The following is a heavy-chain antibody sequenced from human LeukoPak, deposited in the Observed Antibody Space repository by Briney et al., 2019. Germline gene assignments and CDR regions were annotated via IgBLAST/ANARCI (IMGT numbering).Heavy chain of an antibody. V-gene: IGHV4-59*01. D-gene: IGHD2-2*02. J-gene: IGHJ4*02. CDR3: ARGIPMDELFGY. Sequence: SETLSLTCTVSGGSISSYYWSWIRQPPGKGLEWIGYIYYSGSTNYNPSLKSRVTISVDTSKNQFSLKLSSVTAADTAVYYCARGIPMDELFGYWGQGTLVTVSS. CDR2: IYYSGST. CDR1: GGSISSYY.